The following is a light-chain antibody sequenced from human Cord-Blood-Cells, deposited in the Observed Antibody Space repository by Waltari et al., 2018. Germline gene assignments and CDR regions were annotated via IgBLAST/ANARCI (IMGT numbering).Light chain of an antibody. Sequence: SSELTQDSAVSVALGQTVRLTCQGDSLRSYYASWYQQKPGQAPVLVIYGKNNRPSWIADRFSGSSSGNTSSLTITGAQAEDEADYYCNSRDSSGNHVVFGGGTKLTVL. CDR1: SLRSYY. CDR3: NSRDSSGNHVV. V-gene: IGLV3-19*01. J-gene: IGLJ2*01. CDR2: GKN.